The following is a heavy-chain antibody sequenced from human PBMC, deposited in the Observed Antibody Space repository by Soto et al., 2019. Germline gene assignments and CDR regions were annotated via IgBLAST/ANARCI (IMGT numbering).Heavy chain of an antibody. V-gene: IGHV4-59*01. J-gene: IGHJ5*02. CDR1: GGSISNYY. D-gene: IGHD6-13*01. CDR3: ARDRIAPSGTYWLDL. Sequence: SETLSLTCTVSGGSISNYYWSWIRQSPGKGLEWIGYLSNSGITNYNPSIESRVTISRDTSTNQFSLKLTSVTAADTAVYYCARDRIAPSGTYWLDLWGQGTLVTVSS. CDR2: LSNSGIT.